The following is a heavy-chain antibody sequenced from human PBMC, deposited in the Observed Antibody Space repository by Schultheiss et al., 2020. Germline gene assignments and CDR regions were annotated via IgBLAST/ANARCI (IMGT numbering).Heavy chain of an antibody. CDR3: ARDYCGSCYFLDY. CDR2: IKSKTDGGTT. CDR1: GFTVSTNY. D-gene: IGHD2-15*01. Sequence: GGSLRLSCAASGFTVSTNYMNWVRQAPGKGLEWVGRIKSKTDGGTTDYAAPVKGRFTISRDNSKNTLYLQMNSLRAEDTAVYYCARDYCGSCYFLDYWGQGTLVTVSS. J-gene: IGHJ4*02. V-gene: IGHV3-15*01.